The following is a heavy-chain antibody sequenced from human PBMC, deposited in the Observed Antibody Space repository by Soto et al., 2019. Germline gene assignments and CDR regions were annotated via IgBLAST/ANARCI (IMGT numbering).Heavy chain of an antibody. D-gene: IGHD3-10*01. V-gene: IGHV3-7*01. CDR3: ARDAGSWGY. J-gene: IGHJ4*02. CDR1: GFTFSNXW. CDR2: INQDGSEK. Sequence: GGSLRLSCAASGFTFSNXWINWVRQAPGKGLEWVAAINQDGSEKKFVDSVKGRFTISRDNARNSVDLQMNSLRDEDTAVYYCARDAGSWGYWGQGTLVTVSS.